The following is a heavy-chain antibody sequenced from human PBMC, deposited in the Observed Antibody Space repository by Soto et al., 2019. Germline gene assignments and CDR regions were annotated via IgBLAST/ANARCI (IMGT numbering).Heavy chain of an antibody. J-gene: IGHJ4*02. CDR1: GYSFPNYG. CDR2: IFPADSDT. CDR3: ASRVVVPSTLKYFDY. D-gene: IGHD2-2*01. Sequence: GESLRLSCKGSGYSFPNYGIACVLHMPGKGLEWMGLIFPADSDTNSSPSFQGQVTTSADKSISTAYLQCSRLKASDTAMYPCASRVVVPSTLKYFDYCGQLPKVTVSS. V-gene: IGHV5-51*01.